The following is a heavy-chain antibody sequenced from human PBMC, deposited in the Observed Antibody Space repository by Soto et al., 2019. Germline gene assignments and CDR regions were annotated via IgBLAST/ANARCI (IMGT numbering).Heavy chain of an antibody. V-gene: IGHV1-2*02. J-gene: IGHJ4*02. D-gene: IGHD3-22*01. CDR2: INPNSGGT. Sequence: QVQLVQSGAEVKKPGASVKVSCKASGYTFTGYYMHWVRQAPGQGLERMGWINPNSGGTNYAQKFQGRVTMTRDTSISTAYMELSRLRSDDTAVYYCARDYYYDSSGYSTNFDYWGQGTLVTVSS. CDR1: GYTFTGYY. CDR3: ARDYYYDSSGYSTNFDY.